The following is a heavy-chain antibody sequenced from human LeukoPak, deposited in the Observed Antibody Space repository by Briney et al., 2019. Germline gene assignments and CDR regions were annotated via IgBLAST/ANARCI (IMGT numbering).Heavy chain of an antibody. Sequence: ASVKVSCKASGYTFTDDYIHWVRRAPGQGLEWMGWIIPNTGGTSFAQKFQGRVTMTRDTSISTAYMELSSLTPDDTAVYYCARGGYGLGSGGYWGQGTLVTVSS. CDR3: ARGGYGLGSGGY. D-gene: IGHD3-10*01. CDR2: IIPNTGGT. J-gene: IGHJ4*02. CDR1: GYTFTDDY. V-gene: IGHV1-2*02.